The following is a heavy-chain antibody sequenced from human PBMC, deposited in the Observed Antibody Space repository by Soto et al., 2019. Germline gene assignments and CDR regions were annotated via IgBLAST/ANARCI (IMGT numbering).Heavy chain of an antibody. D-gene: IGHD2-15*01. CDR2: IYSGGST. CDR3: ARGGCSGGSCFPYYYYGMDV. CDR1: GFTVSSNY. J-gene: IGHJ6*02. V-gene: IGHV3-53*01. Sequence: FLRLSCAASGFTVSSNYMSWVRQAPGKGLEWVSVIYSGGSTYYADSVKGRFTISRDNSKNTLYLQMNSLRAEDTAVYYCARGGCSGGSCFPYYYYGMDVWGQGTTVTVSS.